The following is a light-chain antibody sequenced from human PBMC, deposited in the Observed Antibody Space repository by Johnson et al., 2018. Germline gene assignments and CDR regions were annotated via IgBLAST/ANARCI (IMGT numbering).Light chain of an antibody. Sequence: QSVLTQPPSVSAAPGQKVTISCSGSSSNIGNNYVSWYQQLPGTAPKLLIYENNKRPSGIPDRFSGSKSGTSATLGITGLQTGAEAEYYCGTWDSSLSAGKVFGTGTKVTFL. J-gene: IGLJ1*01. CDR2: ENN. CDR1: SSNIGNNY. V-gene: IGLV1-51*02. CDR3: GTWDSSLSAGKV.